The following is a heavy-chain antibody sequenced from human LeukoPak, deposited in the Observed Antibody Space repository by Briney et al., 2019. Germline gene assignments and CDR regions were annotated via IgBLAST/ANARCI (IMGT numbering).Heavy chain of an antibody. V-gene: IGHV3-11*04. J-gene: IGHJ4*02. D-gene: IGHD3-9*01. Sequence: GGSLRLSCAASGFTFSDYYMSWIRQAPGKGLEWVSYIGRSGTTIHYADSVKGRFTISWDNAKKSLYLQMNSLRAEDTAVYYCARSGKIYFDWLLDYWGQGALVTVSS. CDR3: ARSGKIYFDWLLDY. CDR1: GFTFSDYY. CDR2: IGRSGTTI.